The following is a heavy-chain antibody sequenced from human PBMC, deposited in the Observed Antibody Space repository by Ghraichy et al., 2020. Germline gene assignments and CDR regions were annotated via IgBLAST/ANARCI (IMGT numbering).Heavy chain of an antibody. CDR2: IYYSGST. CDR3: ARDTGYSSGWGFDY. CDR1: GGSISSYY. J-gene: IGHJ4*02. D-gene: IGHD6-19*01. Sequence: ETLSLTCTVSGGSISSYYWSWIRQPPGKGLEWIGYIYYSGSTNYNPSLKSRVTISVDTSKNQFSLKLSSVTAADTAVYYCARDTGYSSGWGFDYWGQGTLVTVSS. V-gene: IGHV4-59*01.